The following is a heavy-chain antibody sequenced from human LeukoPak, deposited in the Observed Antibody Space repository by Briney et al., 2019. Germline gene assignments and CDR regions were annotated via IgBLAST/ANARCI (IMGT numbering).Heavy chain of an antibody. J-gene: IGHJ6*03. V-gene: IGHV3-23*01. D-gene: IGHD3-22*01. CDR1: GFTFSSYA. Sequence: GSLRLSCAASGFTFSSYAMSWVRQAPGKGLEWVSAISGSGGSTYYADSVKGRFTISRDNSKNTLYLQMSSLRAEDTAVYYCAKDLDSSGYFNYYMDVWGKGTTVTVSS. CDR3: AKDLDSSGYFNYYMDV. CDR2: ISGSGGST.